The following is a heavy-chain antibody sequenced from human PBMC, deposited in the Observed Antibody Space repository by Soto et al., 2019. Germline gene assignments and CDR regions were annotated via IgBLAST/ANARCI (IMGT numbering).Heavy chain of an antibody. CDR3: ARLARYGSGSYYPDY. V-gene: IGHV4-59*08. CDR1: GGSISSYY. CDR2: IYYSGST. Sequence: PSETLSLTCTVSGGSISSYYWSWIRQPPGKGLEWIGYIYYSGSTNYNPSLKSRVTISVDTSKNQFSLKLSSVTAADTAVYYCARLARYGSGSYYPDYWGQGTLVTAPQ. J-gene: IGHJ4*02. D-gene: IGHD3-10*01.